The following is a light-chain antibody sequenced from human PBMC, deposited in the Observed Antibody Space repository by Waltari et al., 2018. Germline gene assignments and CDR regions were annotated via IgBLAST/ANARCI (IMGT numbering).Light chain of an antibody. V-gene: IGKV1-6*01. CDR1: QGIRND. Sequence: AIQMTQSPSSLSASVVDRVTITCRASQGIRNDLGWYQQKPGKAPKVLIYAASSLQSGVPARFSGSGSGTDFTLTISSLQPEDFATYYCLQDYNYPRTFGQGTKLEIK. CDR3: LQDYNYPRT. J-gene: IGKJ2*01. CDR2: AAS.